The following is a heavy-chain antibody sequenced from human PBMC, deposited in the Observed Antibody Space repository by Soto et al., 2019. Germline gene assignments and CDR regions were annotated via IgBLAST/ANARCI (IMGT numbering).Heavy chain of an antibody. CDR1: GFTFSSYA. Sequence: SLRLSCAASGFTFSSYAMSWVRQAPGKGLEWVSAISGSGGSTYYADSVKGRFTISRDNSKNTLYLQMNSLRAEDTAVYYCAKSQRMAAAGPTRYYYGMDVWGQGTTVTVSS. CDR3: AKSQRMAAAGPTRYYYGMDV. J-gene: IGHJ6*02. V-gene: IGHV3-23*01. D-gene: IGHD6-13*01. CDR2: ISGSGGST.